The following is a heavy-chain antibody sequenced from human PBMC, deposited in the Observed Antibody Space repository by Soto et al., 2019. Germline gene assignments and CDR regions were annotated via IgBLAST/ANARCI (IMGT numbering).Heavy chain of an antibody. CDR1: GYTFTNYW. CDR2: ISPGDSDT. V-gene: IGHV5-51*07. J-gene: IGHJ6*02. CDR3: ASSIYYYGMDV. Sequence: SLKISGKGSGYTFTNYWIGWVDQMRGKGLQWMGIISPGDSDTKYRPSFQGQVTISADKSITTTYQRWTSVKYSVTAICRCASSIYYYGMDVWGQGTTVTVSS.